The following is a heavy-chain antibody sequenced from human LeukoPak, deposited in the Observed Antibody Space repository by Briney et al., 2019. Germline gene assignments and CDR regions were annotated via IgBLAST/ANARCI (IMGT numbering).Heavy chain of an antibody. D-gene: IGHD5-12*01. CDR3: AREEYSGYVAYYGMDV. CDR1: GGSISSGSYY. V-gene: IGHV4-61*02. Sequence: SQTLSLTCTVSGGSISSGSYYWRWIRQPAGEGLEWIGRIYTSGSTNYNPSLKSRVTISVDTSKNQFSLKLSSVTAADTAVYYCAREEYSGYVAYYGMDVWGQGTTVTVSS. CDR2: IYTSGST. J-gene: IGHJ6*02.